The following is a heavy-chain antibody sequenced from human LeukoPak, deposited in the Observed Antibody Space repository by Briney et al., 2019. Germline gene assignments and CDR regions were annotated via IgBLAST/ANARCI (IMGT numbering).Heavy chain of an antibody. J-gene: IGHJ4*02. CDR1: GFTFSTYA. D-gene: IGHD2-15*01. CDR3: AKASVGHCSGAFCYHFDS. Sequence: PGGSLRLPCEASGFTFSTYAMSWVRQTPGKGLEWVAAISGDNPGTYHASSVRGRFTISRDNSKNTVHLQMNALRAEDAAIYYCAKASVGHCSGAFCYHFDSWGQGTLVTVSS. V-gene: IGHV3-23*01. CDR2: ISGDNPGT.